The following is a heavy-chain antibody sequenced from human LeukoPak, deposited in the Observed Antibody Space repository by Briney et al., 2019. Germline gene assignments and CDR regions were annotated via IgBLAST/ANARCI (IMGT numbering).Heavy chain of an antibody. CDR1: GGSISSYY. J-gene: IGHJ6*03. Sequence: SETLSLTCTVSGGSISSYYWSWIRQPPGKGLEWIGYIYTSGTTNYNPSLSGRVTISVDTSKNQFSLKLTSVTAADTAVYYCARASYYDPPRAYYYYMDVWGKGTTVTVSS. D-gene: IGHD3-3*01. CDR2: IYTSGTT. V-gene: IGHV4-4*09. CDR3: ARASYYDPPRAYYYYMDV.